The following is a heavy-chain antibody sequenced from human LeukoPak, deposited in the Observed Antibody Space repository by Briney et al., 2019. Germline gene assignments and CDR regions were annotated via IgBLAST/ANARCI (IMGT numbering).Heavy chain of an antibody. Sequence: SETLSLTCAVSGGSISNYYWSWIRQPPGKGLEWIGYIHTSGTSNQNPSLKSRVTISVDTSKNQFSLNLSSVTAADTAVYYCARVALGDSGYDFGPGFDYWGQGTLVTVSS. V-gene: IGHV4-4*09. D-gene: IGHD5-12*01. CDR1: GGSISNYY. J-gene: IGHJ4*02. CDR2: IHTSGTS. CDR3: ARVALGDSGYDFGPGFDY.